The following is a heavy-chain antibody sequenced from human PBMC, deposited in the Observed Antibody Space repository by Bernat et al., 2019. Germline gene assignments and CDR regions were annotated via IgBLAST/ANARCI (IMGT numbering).Heavy chain of an antibody. CDR1: GGSISSSSYY. J-gene: IGHJ4*02. D-gene: IGHD5-12*01. Sequence: QLQLQESGPGLVKPSETLSLTCTVSGGSISSSSYYWGWIRQPPGKGLEWIGSIYYSGSTYYNPSLNSRVTISVDTSKNQLSLKLSSVTAADTAVYYCAGPYGGYDLYYFDYWGQGTLVTVSS. CDR2: IYYSGST. CDR3: AGPYGGYDLYYFDY. V-gene: IGHV4-39*01.